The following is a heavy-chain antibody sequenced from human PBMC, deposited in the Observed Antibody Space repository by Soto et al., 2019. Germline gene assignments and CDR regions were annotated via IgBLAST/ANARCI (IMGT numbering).Heavy chain of an antibody. D-gene: IGHD1-26*01. V-gene: IGHV3-30*03. J-gene: IGHJ4*02. CDR2: LSFDASKK. Sequence: QVQLVESGGGVVQPGRSLRLSCAASGFNFSAYGMHWVRHAPGTGLELVALLSFDASKKYYADCVKGRFTISRDTSRNTLYLQMNSLRVEDTAVYYCRVGVADWGQGTRVTVSS. CDR1: GFNFSAYG. CDR3: RVGVAD.